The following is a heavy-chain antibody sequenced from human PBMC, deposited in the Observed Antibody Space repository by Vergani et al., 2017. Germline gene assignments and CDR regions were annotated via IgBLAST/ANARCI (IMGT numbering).Heavy chain of an antibody. CDR3: ASDTHSGQRAHR. D-gene: IGHD6-19*01. V-gene: IGHV4-59*11. CDR1: FDSIRNLY. Sequence: QVQLQASGPGLVKSSEPLSLTCSVSFDSIRNLYCNLIRQPPGKGLEWIGSIHYSENTNYNPSLKTRVTISVDTSKNQFSLTLTSVTAADTAVYECASDTHSGQRAHRWGQGILVTVTS. CDR2: IHYSENT. J-gene: IGHJ5*02.